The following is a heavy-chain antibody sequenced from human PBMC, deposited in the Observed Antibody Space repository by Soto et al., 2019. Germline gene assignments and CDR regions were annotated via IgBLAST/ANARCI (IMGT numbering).Heavy chain of an antibody. D-gene: IGHD3-22*01. CDR1: GFTFSSYA. CDR3: VRGYYYDTSGYYSDFDY. J-gene: IGHJ4*02. CDR2: ISSNGETA. V-gene: IGHV3-48*03. Sequence: EVQLAESGGGLVRPGGSLRLSCAPSGFTFSSYAMNWVRQAPGKGLGWISYISSNGETAYYADSVKGRFTISRDNAKNTLHLQLNSLSAADTAVSDCVRGYYYDTSGYYSDFDYWGQGTLVSVSS.